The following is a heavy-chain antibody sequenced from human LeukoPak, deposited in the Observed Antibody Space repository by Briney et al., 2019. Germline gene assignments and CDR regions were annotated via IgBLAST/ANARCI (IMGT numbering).Heavy chain of an antibody. D-gene: IGHD3-10*01. V-gene: IGHV1-24*01. CDR3: AILSLGDWFDL. Sequence: ASVTVSCTVSGYTLTELSMHWVRQAPGKGLEWMGGFDPEDGETIYAQKFQGRVTMTEDTSTDTAYMELSSLRSEDTAVYYCAILSLGDWFDLWGQGTLVTVSS. CDR1: GYTLTELS. CDR2: FDPEDGET. J-gene: IGHJ5*02.